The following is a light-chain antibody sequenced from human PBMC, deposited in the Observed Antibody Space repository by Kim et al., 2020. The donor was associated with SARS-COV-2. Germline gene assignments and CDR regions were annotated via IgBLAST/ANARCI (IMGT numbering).Light chain of an antibody. Sequence: QSVLTQPPSVSAAPGQKVTISCSGSSSSIGDSYVSWYQQLPGTAPKLLIYDNNKQPSGIPDRFSGPKSDTSATLGITGLQTGDEADYYCGTWDSSLSAGVFGGGTHLTVL. CDR1: SSSIGDSY. CDR3: GTWDSSLSAGV. CDR2: DNN. V-gene: IGLV1-51*01. J-gene: IGLJ3*02.